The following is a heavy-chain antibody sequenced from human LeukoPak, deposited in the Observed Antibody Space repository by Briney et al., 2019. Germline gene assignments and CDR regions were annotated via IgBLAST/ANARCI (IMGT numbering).Heavy chain of an antibody. CDR1: GLTFSSYA. CDR2: IGSSGGDT. D-gene: IGHD6-13*01. V-gene: IGHV3-23*01. J-gene: IGHJ4*02. CDR3: AKKIAAGTLSFDY. Sequence: GGSLRLSCAASGLTFSSYAMSWVRQAPGKGLEWVSAIGSSGGDTNYADSVKGRFTISRDNSKNTLYLQMNSLRAEDTAVYYCAKKIAAGTLSFDYWGQGTLVTVSS.